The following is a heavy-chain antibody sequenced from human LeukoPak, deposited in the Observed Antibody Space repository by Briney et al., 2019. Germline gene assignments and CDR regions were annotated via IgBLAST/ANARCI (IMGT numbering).Heavy chain of an antibody. CDR3: AKGSDGDPGWAVDY. CDR1: GFTFSSDA. J-gene: IGHJ4*02. CDR2: MSGSGGSR. Sequence: PGGSLRLSCAASGFTFSSDAMSWVGEAAGKGGGWVSGMSGSGGSRYYAESVKGRFTISRDNSKNTVYLQMNRLRAQDTAVYYCAKGSDGDPGWAVDYWGQGTLVTVSS. V-gene: IGHV3-23*01. D-gene: IGHD4-17*01.